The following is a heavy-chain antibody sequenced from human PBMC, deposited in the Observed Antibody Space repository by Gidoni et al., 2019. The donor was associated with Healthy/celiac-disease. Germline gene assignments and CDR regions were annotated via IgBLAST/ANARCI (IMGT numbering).Heavy chain of an antibody. CDR2: IDWDDDK. J-gene: IGHJ4*02. CDR3: ARILCAPLIVATNDADY. Sequence: QVTLRESGPALVKPTQTLTLTCTFSGFSLSTSGMCVSWIRQPPGKALEWLARIDWDDDKYYSTSLKTRLTISKDTSKNQVVLTMTNMDPVDTATYYCARILCAPLIVATNDADYWGQGTLVTVSS. D-gene: IGHD5-12*01. V-gene: IGHV2-70*15. CDR1: GFSLSTSGMC.